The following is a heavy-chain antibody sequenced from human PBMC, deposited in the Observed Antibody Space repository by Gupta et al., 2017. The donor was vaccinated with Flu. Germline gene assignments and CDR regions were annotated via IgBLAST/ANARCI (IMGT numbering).Heavy chain of an antibody. V-gene: IGHV1-2*02. CDR1: GYTFTADY. CDR2: VDPNSGVT. Sequence: GYTFTADYMHGVRQAPGQGLEGMGGVDPNSGVTNYAQKFRGRGTMTRDTSSSTVYMELSRLTPDDTAVYYCARLFLAASDGIDPWGQGTLVTVSS. CDR3: ARLFLAASDGIDP. D-gene: IGHD6-13*01. J-gene: IGHJ5*02.